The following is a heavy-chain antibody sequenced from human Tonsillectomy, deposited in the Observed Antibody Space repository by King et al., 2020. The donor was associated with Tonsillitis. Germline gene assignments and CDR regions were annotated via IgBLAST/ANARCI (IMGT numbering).Heavy chain of an antibody. CDR3: ARGPPELRFLDMDV. Sequence: VQLVESGGGVVQPGRSLRLSCAASGFIFNNYALHWVRQAPGKGLEWVAVISYEGSNKYYTDSVNGRFTISRDSSKNTLYLQMNSLRAEDTAVYYCARGPPELRFLDMDVWGTGTTVTVSS. J-gene: IGHJ6*03. CDR2: ISYEGSNK. D-gene: IGHD3-3*01. CDR1: GFIFNNYA. V-gene: IGHV3-30*10.